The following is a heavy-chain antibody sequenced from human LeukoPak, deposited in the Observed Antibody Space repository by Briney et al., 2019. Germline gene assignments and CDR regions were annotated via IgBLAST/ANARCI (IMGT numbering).Heavy chain of an antibody. CDR1: GYTLNELS. CDR3: APLDFWVPST. V-gene: IGHV1-24*01. J-gene: IGHJ5*02. Sequence: ASVTVSCKVSGYTLNELSIHWVRQAAGKGLEWMGGFYPEYGETVYAQKFQGRVTMAEDTSTDTAYMELISLRSEDTAVYYCAPLDFWVPSTWGQGTLVTVSS. D-gene: IGHD3-3*01. CDR2: FYPEYGET.